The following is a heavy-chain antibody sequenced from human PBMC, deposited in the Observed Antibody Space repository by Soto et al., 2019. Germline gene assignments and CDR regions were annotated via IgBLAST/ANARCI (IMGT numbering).Heavy chain of an antibody. CDR2: INHSGST. D-gene: IGHD2-21*01. Sequence: SETLSLTCAVYGGSFSGYYWSWIRQPPGKGLEWIGEINHSGSTNYNPSLESRVTISVDTSKNQFSLKLSSVTAADTAVYYCARGSRDGYTLDWGQGTLVTVSS. V-gene: IGHV4-34*01. J-gene: IGHJ4*02. CDR3: ARGSRDGYTLD. CDR1: GGSFSGYY.